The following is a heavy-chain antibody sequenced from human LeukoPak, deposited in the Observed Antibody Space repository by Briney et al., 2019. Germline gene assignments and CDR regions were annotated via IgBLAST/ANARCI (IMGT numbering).Heavy chain of an antibody. D-gene: IGHD6-19*01. CDR3: ASTKLGYSSGWH. Sequence: SETLSLTCTVSGGSISSSYSWGWIRQPPGKGLEWIGNIYYSGSTYYNPSLKSRVTISVDTSKNQFSLKLNSVTASDTDIYYCASTKLGYSSGWHWGQGTLVTVSS. V-gene: IGHV4-39*01. CDR1: GGSISSSYS. CDR2: IYYSGST. J-gene: IGHJ4*02.